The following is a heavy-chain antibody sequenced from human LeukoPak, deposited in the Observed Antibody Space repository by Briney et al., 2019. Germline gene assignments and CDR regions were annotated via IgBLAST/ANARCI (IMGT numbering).Heavy chain of an antibody. CDR3: ARVSGRLERQSDLDY. CDR1: GSTFASYS. Sequence: GGSLRLSCAASGSTFASYSMNWVRRAPGKGLEWVSSISGDSTYIYNAGSVKGRFTISRDNAQASLYLQMISLRADDTAVYYCARVSGRLERQSDLDYWGQGTLVIVSS. D-gene: IGHD1-1*01. CDR2: ISGDSTYI. J-gene: IGHJ4*02. V-gene: IGHV3-21*01.